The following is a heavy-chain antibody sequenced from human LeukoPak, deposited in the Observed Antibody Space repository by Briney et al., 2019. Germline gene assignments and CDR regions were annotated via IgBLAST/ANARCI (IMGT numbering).Heavy chain of an antibody. V-gene: IGHV4-34*01. J-gene: IGHJ4*02. CDR1: GGSFSGYY. CDR3: ARGYGSGFAY. Sequence: SETLSLTCAVYGGSFSGYYGSWIRQSPGKGLEWIGEINQSGSTNHNPSLKSRVTISVDTSKNQFSLKVRSVTAAVTAVYYCARGYGSGFAYWGQGTLVTVSS. CDR2: INQSGST. D-gene: IGHD3-10*01.